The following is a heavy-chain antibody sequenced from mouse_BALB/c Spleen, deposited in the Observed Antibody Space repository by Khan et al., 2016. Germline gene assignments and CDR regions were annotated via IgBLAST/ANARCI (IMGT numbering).Heavy chain of an antibody. CDR2: IRLKSNNYAT. CDR3: LCGHFALDD. Sequence: EVKLEESGGGLVQPGGSMKLSCVASGFTFSSYWMNWVRQSPEKGLEWVAEIRLKSNNYATHYAESVKGRFTISRDDSTGSVHLQMNNLRVEDTGSYYCLCGHFALDDWGQGTSVTVSS. V-gene: IGHV6-6*02. CDR1: GFTFSSYW. J-gene: IGHJ4*01.